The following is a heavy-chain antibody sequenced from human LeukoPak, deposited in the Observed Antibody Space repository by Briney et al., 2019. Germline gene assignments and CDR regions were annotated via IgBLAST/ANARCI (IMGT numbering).Heavy chain of an antibody. CDR3: ARLGPIHLATVTTGFEDY. D-gene: IGHD4-17*01. Sequence: GASVKVSCKASGYTFTGYYMHWVRQAPGQGLEWMGWINPNSGGTNYAQKFQGRVTMTRDTSISTAYMELSRLRSDDTAVYYCARLGPIHLATVTTGFEDYWGQGTLVTVSS. CDR2: INPNSGGT. V-gene: IGHV1-2*02. CDR1: GYTFTGYY. J-gene: IGHJ4*02.